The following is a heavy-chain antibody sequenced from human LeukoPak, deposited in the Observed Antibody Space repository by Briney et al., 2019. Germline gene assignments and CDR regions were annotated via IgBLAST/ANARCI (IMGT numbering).Heavy chain of an antibody. CDR3: ARDFGSSHIPGAFDI. CDR2: ISSSSSYT. J-gene: IGHJ3*02. Sequence: GGSLRLSCAASGFTFSDYYMSWIRQAPGKGREWVSYISSSSSYTNYADSVKGRFTISRDNAKNSLYLQMNSLRAEDTAVYYCARDFGSSHIPGAFDIWGQGTMVTVSS. CDR1: GFTFSDYY. D-gene: IGHD3-3*01. V-gene: IGHV3-11*06.